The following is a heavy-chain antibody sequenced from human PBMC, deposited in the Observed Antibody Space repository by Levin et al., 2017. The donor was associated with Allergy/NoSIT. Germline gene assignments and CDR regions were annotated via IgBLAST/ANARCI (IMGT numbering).Heavy chain of an antibody. CDR3: ARGAPPSYYDFWSGYQIDY. CDR1: GGSISSYY. V-gene: IGHV4-59*01. Sequence: SETLSLTCTVSGGSISSYYWSWIRQPPGKGLEWIGYIYYSGSTNYNPSLKSRVTISVDTSKNQFSLKLSSVTAADTAVYYCARGAPPSYYDFWSGYQIDYWGQGTLVTVSS. CDR2: IYYSGST. J-gene: IGHJ4*02. D-gene: IGHD3-3*01.